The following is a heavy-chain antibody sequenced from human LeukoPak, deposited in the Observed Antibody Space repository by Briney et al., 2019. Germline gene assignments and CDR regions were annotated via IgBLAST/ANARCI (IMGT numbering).Heavy chain of an antibody. Sequence: PSETLSLTCTVSGDSISSYYWSWIRQPAGKGLEWIGRIYTSGSTNYNPSLKSRVTISVDKSKNQFSLKLSSVTAADTAVYYCARDWNKWELSNWFDPWGQGTLVIVSS. CDR2: IYTSGST. V-gene: IGHV4-4*07. D-gene: IGHD1-26*01. J-gene: IGHJ5*02. CDR3: ARDWNKWELSNWFDP. CDR1: GDSISSYY.